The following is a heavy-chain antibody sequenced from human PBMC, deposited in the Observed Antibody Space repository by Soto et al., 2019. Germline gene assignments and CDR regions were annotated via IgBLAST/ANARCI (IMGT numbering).Heavy chain of an antibody. CDR2: IIPIFGKV. J-gene: IGHJ6*02. V-gene: IGHV1-69*12. CDR3: AKGAVAATPTSYYYNGMNV. CDR1: GGTFRTYA. Sequence: QVQLLQSGAEVKKPGSSVRVSCEASGGTFRTYAISWVRQAPGQGLEWMGEIIPIFGKVNYAQKFQGRVTITAVESTTTVYMDLRSLTSEDTAVYYCAKGAVAATPTSYYYNGMNVWGQGTTVTVS. D-gene: IGHD6-19*01.